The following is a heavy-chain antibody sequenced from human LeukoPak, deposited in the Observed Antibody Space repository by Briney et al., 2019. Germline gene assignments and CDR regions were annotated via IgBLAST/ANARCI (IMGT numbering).Heavy chain of an antibody. D-gene: IGHD6-13*01. CDR3: AKVGAAGTFRWFDY. CDR1: GFTFSDYA. V-gene: IGHV3-21*04. J-gene: IGHJ4*02. CDR2: ISGGSGYI. Sequence: GGSLRLSCAASGFTFSDYAMKWVRQAPGKGLEWVSSISGGSGYIYYADSVRGRFTISRDDAKNSLYLQMNSLRAEDTAVYYCAKVGAAGTFRWFDYWGQGTLVTVSS.